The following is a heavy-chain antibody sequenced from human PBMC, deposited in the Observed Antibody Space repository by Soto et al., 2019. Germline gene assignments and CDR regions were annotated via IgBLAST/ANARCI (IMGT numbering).Heavy chain of an antibody. CDR3: ATDRWIVILLGGDPFDI. Sequence: EVQLLESGGGLVQPGGSLRLSCAASGFSFSSYAMSWVRRAPGKGLEWVSAISGSGGNTYYADSVKGRFTISRDNSKSTLYLQMNSLRAEDMAVYHCATDRWIVILLGGDPFDIWGQGTMVTVYS. V-gene: IGHV3-23*01. CDR2: ISGSGGNT. D-gene: IGHD2-15*01. J-gene: IGHJ3*02. CDR1: GFSFSSYA.